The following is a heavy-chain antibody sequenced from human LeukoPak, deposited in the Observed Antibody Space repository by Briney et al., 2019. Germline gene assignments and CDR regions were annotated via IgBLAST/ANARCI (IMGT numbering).Heavy chain of an antibody. CDR1: GGSFSGYY. CDR2: INHSGST. V-gene: IGHV4-34*01. Sequence: SETPSLTCAVYGGSFSGYYWSWIRQPPGKGLEWIGEINHSGSTNYNPSLKSRVTISVDTSKNQFSLKLSSVTAADTAVYYCARGVRLTGYYLPFDYWGQGTLVTVSS. CDR3: ARGVRLTGYYLPFDY. J-gene: IGHJ4*02. D-gene: IGHD3-9*01.